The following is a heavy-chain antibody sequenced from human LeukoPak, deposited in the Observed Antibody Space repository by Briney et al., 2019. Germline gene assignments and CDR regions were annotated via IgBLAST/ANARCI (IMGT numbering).Heavy chain of an antibody. D-gene: IGHD6-19*01. J-gene: IGHJ6*03. CDR3: ARKVAVAGVLYYMDV. V-gene: IGHV3-30*04. CDR1: RFTFSSFA. CDR2: ISYDGSNE. Sequence: PGGSLRLSCAASRFTFSSFAMHWVRQAPGKGLEWVAVISYDGSNEYYTDSVKGRFTISRDNAKNSLYLQMNSLRAEDTALYYCARKVAVAGVLYYMDVWGKGTTVTVSS.